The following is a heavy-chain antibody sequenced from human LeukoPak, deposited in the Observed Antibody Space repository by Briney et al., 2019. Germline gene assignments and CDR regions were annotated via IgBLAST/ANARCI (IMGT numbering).Heavy chain of an antibody. CDR1: GYSITSGFF. CDR2: ISHSGTT. CDR3: AREGAVPGIDP. Sequence: SETLSLTCAVSGYSITSGFFWGWIRQPPGKGLEWIGTISHSGTTDYKSTLESRLTISMDTSKNLFSLRLTSVTAPDTVVYYCAREGAVPGIDPWGQGTLVTVSS. D-gene: IGHD3-16*01. V-gene: IGHV4-38-2*02. J-gene: IGHJ5*02.